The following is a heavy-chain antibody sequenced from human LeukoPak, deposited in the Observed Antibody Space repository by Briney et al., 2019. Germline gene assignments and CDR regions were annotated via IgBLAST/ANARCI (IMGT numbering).Heavy chain of an antibody. D-gene: IGHD3-16*02. CDR3: ARDEVMITFGGVIVNNWFDP. Sequence: ASVKVSCKASSYTFTSHCTSWVRQDPGQGLEWIGWISAYNGNTNYAQKLQGRVTMTTDTSTSTAYMELRSLRSDDTAVHYCARDEVMITFGGVIVNNWFDPWGQGTLVTVSS. CDR1: SYTFTSHC. CDR2: ISAYNGNT. J-gene: IGHJ5*02. V-gene: IGHV1-18*01.